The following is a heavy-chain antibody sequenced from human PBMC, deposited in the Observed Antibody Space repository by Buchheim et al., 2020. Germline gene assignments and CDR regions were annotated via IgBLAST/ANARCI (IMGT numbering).Heavy chain of an antibody. CDR3: ARVTVAGNYYYGMDV. J-gene: IGHJ6*02. Sequence: QVQLVESGGGVVQPGRSLRLSCAASGFTFSSYGMHWVRQAPGKGLEWVAVIWYDGSNKYYADSVKGRFTISRDNSQNTLYLQMNSLRAEDTAVYYCARVTVAGNYYYGMDVWGQGTT. D-gene: IGHD6-19*01. CDR1: GFTFSSYG. V-gene: IGHV3-33*01. CDR2: IWYDGSNK.